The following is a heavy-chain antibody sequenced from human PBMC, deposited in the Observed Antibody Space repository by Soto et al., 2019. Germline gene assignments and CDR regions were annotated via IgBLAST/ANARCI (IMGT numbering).Heavy chain of an antibody. CDR3: AKATRDGYNYFDH. CDR2: ISYDGSNK. Sequence: GGSLRLSCAASGFTFSSYGMHWFRQAPGKGLEWVAVISYDGSNKYYADSVKGRFTISRDNSKNTLYLQMNSLRAEDTAVYYCAKATRDGYNYFDHWGQGTLVTVSS. V-gene: IGHV3-30*18. J-gene: IGHJ4*02. CDR1: GFTFSSYG. D-gene: IGHD5-12*01.